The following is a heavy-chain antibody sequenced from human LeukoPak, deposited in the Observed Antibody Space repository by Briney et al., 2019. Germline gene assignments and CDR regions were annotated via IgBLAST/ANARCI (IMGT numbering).Heavy chain of an antibody. Sequence: GESLKISCRGSGYNFNTFWIGWVRQVPGKGLEWMGIIYPGDSDTRYSPSFQGQVTISADKSISTAYLQWSSLKASDTAMYYCARQGMEGYYGMDVWGQGTTVTVSS. CDR2: IYPGDSDT. J-gene: IGHJ6*02. V-gene: IGHV5-51*01. CDR3: ARQGMEGYYGMDV. D-gene: IGHD3-3*01. CDR1: GYNFNTFW.